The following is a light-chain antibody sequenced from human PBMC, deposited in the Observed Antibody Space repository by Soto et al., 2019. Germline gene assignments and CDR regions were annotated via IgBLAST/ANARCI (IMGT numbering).Light chain of an antibody. V-gene: IGKV1-13*02. CDR2: AAS. Sequence: AIQLTQSPSSLSSSVGDRVTITCRASTGMRTDLSWYQQKPSKAPTILIFAASTLHSVVPSRFSGSGSGTHFTLPISRLQPDDFATYYCQQFAISPTFGQGPKVDIK. J-gene: IGKJ1*01. CDR1: TGMRTD. CDR3: QQFAISPT.